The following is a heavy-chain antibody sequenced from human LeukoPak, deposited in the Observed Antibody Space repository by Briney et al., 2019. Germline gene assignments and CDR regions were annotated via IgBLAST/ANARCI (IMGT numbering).Heavy chain of an antibody. CDR1: GGTFSSYA. Sequence: ASVKVSCKASGGTFSSYAISWVRQAPGQGLEWMGRINPNSGGTNYAQKFQGRVTMTRDTSISTAYMELSRLRSDDTAVYYCAGQGPAAGTNYWGQGTLVTVPS. J-gene: IGHJ4*02. D-gene: IGHD6-13*01. V-gene: IGHV1-2*06. CDR2: INPNSGGT. CDR3: AGQGPAAGTNY.